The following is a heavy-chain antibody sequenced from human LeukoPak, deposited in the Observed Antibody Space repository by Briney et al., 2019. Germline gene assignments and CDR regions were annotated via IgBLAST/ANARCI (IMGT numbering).Heavy chain of an antibody. V-gene: IGHV3-66*01. D-gene: IGHD1-14*01. J-gene: IGHJ6*02. CDR1: GCNVNNNY. Sequence: GATLRLSCGPPGCNVNNNYMSAVRQPGGNGQGQVSIFYSVGSTHYADSVKGRFTIPRHHSKNTLALQMNSLRVEDRAVYFCARSKPTDYYPHGIDVGGQGTTLTLPS. CDR3: ARSKPTDYYPHGIDV. CDR2: FYSVGST.